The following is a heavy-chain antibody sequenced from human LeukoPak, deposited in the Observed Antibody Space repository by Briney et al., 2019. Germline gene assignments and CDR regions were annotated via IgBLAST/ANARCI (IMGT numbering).Heavy chain of an antibody. D-gene: IGHD3-10*01. CDR3: ATNPKGSGNLDY. J-gene: IGHJ4*02. CDR1: GFTFSNYN. Sequence: GGSLRLSCAASGFTFSNYNMNWVRQAPGKGLEWVSYINSSSSTTYYTDSVKGRFTISRDNPKNSLYLQMNSLRAEDTAVYYCATNPKGSGNLDYWGQGTLVTVSS. V-gene: IGHV3-48*04. CDR2: INSSSSTT.